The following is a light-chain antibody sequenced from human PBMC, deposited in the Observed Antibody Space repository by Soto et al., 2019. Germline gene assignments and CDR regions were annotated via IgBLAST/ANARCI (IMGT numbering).Light chain of an antibody. CDR2: DNA. V-gene: IGLV1-51*01. Sequence: QSVLTHPASVSAAPGQTVTIACSGSSSNIGHKFVYWYQQLPGAAHQLIIYDNAKRPSGIPDRFSGSKSGASATLAITGLETGYECDYYSGSWDTSMGAGRVFGGGTKLTVL. CDR1: SSNIGHKF. CDR3: GSWDTSMGAGRV. J-gene: IGLJ3*02.